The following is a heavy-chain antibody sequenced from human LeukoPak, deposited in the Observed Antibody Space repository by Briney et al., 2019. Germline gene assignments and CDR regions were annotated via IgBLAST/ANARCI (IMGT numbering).Heavy chain of an antibody. J-gene: IGHJ4*02. CDR2: IYDSGSA. CDR1: GGSISGSSNSHS. V-gene: IGHV4-39*01. D-gene: IGHD3-16*01. Sequence: SETLSLTCTVSGGSISGSSNSHSWCWIRQPPGKGLEWTWNIYDSGSAYYNPSLNSRATMSVDTPKNQFSLKLTSGTGADTAVYYCARLALTGIGGRGYFDYWGQGTLVTVFS. CDR3: ARLALTGIGGRGYFDY.